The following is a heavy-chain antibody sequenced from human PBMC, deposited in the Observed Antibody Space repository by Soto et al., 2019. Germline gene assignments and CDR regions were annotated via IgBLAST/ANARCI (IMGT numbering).Heavy chain of an antibody. V-gene: IGHV4-61*01. D-gene: IGHD6-13*01. J-gene: IGHJ4*02. Sequence: XETLSLTCTVSGGSFSSSFFYWSWVRQPPGQRLEWIGYIYYTGTTNYNPSLASRVAMSVDTSKKQFTLNLRSLTAADTARYYCARITTSSGWSLFDSCGQGMLVTVSS. CDR2: IYYTGTT. CDR3: ARITTSSGWSLFDS. CDR1: GGSFSSSFFY.